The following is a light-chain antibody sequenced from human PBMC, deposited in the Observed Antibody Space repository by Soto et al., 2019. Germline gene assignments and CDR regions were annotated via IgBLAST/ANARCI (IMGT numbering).Light chain of an antibody. V-gene: IGKV3-11*01. CDR1: QSVSSY. J-gene: IGKJ4*01. CDR3: QQRSNGPLT. CDR2: DAS. Sequence: DIVLTQSPATLSLSPGERATLSCRASQSVSSYLAWYQQKPGQAPRLLIYDASNWATGIPARFSGSGSGTDFTLTISSLEPEDFAVYYCQQRSNGPLTFGGGTKVEIK.